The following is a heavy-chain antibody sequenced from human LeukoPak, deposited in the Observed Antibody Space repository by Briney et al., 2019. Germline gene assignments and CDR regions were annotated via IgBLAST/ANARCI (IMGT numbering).Heavy chain of an antibody. V-gene: IGHV4-59*08. D-gene: IGHD5-24*01. J-gene: IGHJ5*02. Sequence: SETLSLTCTVSGGSISSYYWSWIRQPPGKGLEWIGYIYYGGSTNYNPSLKSRVTISVDTSKNQFSLKLSSVTAADTAVYYCAGDPFVEMATARPPWGQGTLVTVSS. CDR2: IYYGGST. CDR1: GGSISSYY. CDR3: AGDPFVEMATARPP.